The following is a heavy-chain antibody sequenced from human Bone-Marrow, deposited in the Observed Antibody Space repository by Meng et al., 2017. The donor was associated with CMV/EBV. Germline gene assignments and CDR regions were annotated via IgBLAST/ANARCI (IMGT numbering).Heavy chain of an antibody. CDR2: ISSSSSYI. D-gene: IGHD6-13*01. Sequence: GESLKISCAASGFTFSSYSMNWARQAPGKGLEWVSSISSSSSYIYYADSVKGRFTISRDNAKNSLYLQMNSLRAEDTAVYYCARPSYSSSWYQFDYWGQGTLVTVSS. V-gene: IGHV3-21*01. CDR3: ARPSYSSSWYQFDY. CDR1: GFTFSSYS. J-gene: IGHJ4*02.